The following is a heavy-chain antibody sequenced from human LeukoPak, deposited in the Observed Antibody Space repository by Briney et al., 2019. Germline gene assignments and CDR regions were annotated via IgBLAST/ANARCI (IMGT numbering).Heavy chain of an antibody. D-gene: IGHD3-16*02. CDR2: YSGST. V-gene: IGHV4-34*01. CDR1: GGSFSGYY. J-gene: IGHJ4*02. CDR3: ARDRYDYVWGSYRRTLDY. Sequence: SETLSLTCAVYGGSFSGYYWSWIRQPQGRGWSGLGKYSGSTNYNPSLKSRVTISVDTSKNQFSLKLSSVTAADTAVYYCARDRYDYVWGSYRRTLDYWGQGTLVTVSS.